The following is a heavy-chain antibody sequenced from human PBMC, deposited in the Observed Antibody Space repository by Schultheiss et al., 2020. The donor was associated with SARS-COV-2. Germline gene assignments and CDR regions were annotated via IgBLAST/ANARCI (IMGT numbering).Heavy chain of an antibody. Sequence: SETLSLTCAVYGGSFSGYYWSWIRQPPGKGLEWIGYIYYSGSTNYNPSLKSRVTMSVDTSKNQFSLKLSSVTAADTAVYYCARHMTYSSGFYFDYWGQGTLVTVSS. CDR2: IYYSGST. CDR1: GGSFSGYY. J-gene: IGHJ4*02. V-gene: IGHV4-59*08. D-gene: IGHD6-19*01. CDR3: ARHMTYSSGFYFDY.